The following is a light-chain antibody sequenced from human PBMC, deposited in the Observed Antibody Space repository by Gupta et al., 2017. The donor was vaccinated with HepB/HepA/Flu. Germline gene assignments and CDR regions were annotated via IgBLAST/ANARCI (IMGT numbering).Light chain of an antibody. CDR1: QTVSSNY. Sequence: EIVLTQSPGTLSFSPGERATLSCRASQTVSSNYVAWYQQKPGQAPRLLIYWASTRATGIPDRFSGSGSGTDFTLTISRLEPEDFAVYYCQQYGGSPWTFGQGTKVEIK. CDR3: QQYGGSPWT. V-gene: IGKV3-20*01. CDR2: WAS. J-gene: IGKJ1*01.